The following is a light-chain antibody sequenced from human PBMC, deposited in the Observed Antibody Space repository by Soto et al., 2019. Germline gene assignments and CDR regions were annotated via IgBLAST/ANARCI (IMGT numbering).Light chain of an antibody. Sequence: DIQMTQSPSTLSASVGDRVTITCRASQTVSRGLAWYQQKPGKAPKLLIYRASNLESGVPSRFSGSGSGTEFTLTISSLQPDDFATYYCQQHNTYSRTCGQGTKVDIK. J-gene: IGKJ1*01. CDR1: QTVSRG. CDR2: RAS. CDR3: QQHNTYSRT. V-gene: IGKV1-5*03.